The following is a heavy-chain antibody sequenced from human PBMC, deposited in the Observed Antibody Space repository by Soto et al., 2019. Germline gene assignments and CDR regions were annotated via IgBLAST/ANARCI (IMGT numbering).Heavy chain of an antibody. CDR2: IYYSGST. J-gene: IGHJ6*03. Sequence: SETMSLTCTVSGGTISSYYWSWIRQPTGKGLEWIGYIYYSGSTNYNPSLKSRVTISVDTSKNQFSLKLSSVTAADTAVYYCARSHYYYGSGSYATYYYYYMDVWGKGTTVTVSS. D-gene: IGHD3-10*01. CDR3: ARSHYYYGSGSYATYYYYYMDV. CDR1: GGTISSYY. V-gene: IGHV4-59*08.